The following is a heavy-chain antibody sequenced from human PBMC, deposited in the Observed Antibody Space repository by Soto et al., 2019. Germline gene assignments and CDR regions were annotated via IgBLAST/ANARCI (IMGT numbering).Heavy chain of an antibody. CDR2: IWYDGSNK. J-gene: IGHJ6*02. D-gene: IGHD3-3*01. V-gene: IGHV3-33*01. CDR3: ARGGYYDFWSGLNYYYYYGMDV. Sequence: GGSLRLSCAASGFTFSSYGMHWVRQAPGKGLEWVAVIWYDGSNKYYADSVKGRFTISRDNSKNTLYLQMNSLRAEDTAVYYCARGGYYDFWSGLNYYYYYGMDVWGQGTTVTVSS. CDR1: GFTFSSYG.